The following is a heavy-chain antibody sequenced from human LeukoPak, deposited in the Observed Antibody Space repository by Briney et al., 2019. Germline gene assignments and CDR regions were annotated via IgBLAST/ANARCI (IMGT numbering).Heavy chain of an antibody. J-gene: IGHJ4*02. D-gene: IGHD2-8*01. V-gene: IGHV3-23*01. CDR3: AKGLTVLYY. Sequence: GESLKISCAASGFTFSNYAMNWVRQAPGKGLEWVSDISGSGGSTYYADSVKGRFTISRDNSKNTLYLQMNSLRAEDTAVYYCAKGLTVLYYWGQGTLVTVSS. CDR2: ISGSGGST. CDR1: GFTFSNYA.